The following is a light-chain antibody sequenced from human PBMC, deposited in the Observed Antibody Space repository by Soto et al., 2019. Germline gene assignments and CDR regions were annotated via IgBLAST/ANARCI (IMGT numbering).Light chain of an antibody. V-gene: IGKV1-33*01. Sequence: IQMTQSPSFLSASVGDRVTITCQASQDISKNLNWYQQKPGKAPKLLIYDASSRQTGVPSRFSGSGSPTHFTFTISSLQPEDGATYYCQQYYTLLPITFGQGTRLEIK. J-gene: IGKJ5*01. CDR1: QDISKN. CDR2: DAS. CDR3: QQYYTLLPIT.